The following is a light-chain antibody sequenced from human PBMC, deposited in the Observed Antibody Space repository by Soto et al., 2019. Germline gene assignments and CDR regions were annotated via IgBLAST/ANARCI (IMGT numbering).Light chain of an antibody. CDR3: QQYGSSRWT. J-gene: IGKJ1*01. CDR1: QSVSSSY. CDR2: GAS. V-gene: IGKV3-20*01. Sequence: EIVLTQSPGTLSLSPGERATLSCRASQSVSSSYLAWYQQKPGQAPRLLIYGASSRATGIPDRFSGSGSGTDFTLTISRLEPEDFALYYCQQYGSSRWTFGQGTKVAIK.